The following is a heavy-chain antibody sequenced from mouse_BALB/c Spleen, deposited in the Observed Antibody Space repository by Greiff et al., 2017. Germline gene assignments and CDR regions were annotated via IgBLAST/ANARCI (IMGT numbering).Heavy chain of an antibody. CDR2: IDPANGNT. J-gene: IGHJ1*01. D-gene: IGHD1-1*01. CDR1: GFNIKDTY. Sequence: EVLLVESGAELVKPGASVKLSCTASGFNIKDTYMHWVKQRPEQGLEWIGRIDPANGNTKYDPKFQGKATITADTSSNTAYLQLSSLTSEDSAVYYCTILSSYYWYFDVWGAGTTVTVSS. V-gene: IGHV14-3*02. CDR3: TILSSYYWYFDV.